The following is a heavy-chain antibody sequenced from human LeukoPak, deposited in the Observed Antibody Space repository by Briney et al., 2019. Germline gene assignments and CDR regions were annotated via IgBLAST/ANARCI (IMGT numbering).Heavy chain of an antibody. D-gene: IGHD3-9*01. CDR2: VWSDGTNK. V-gene: IGHV3-33*06. CDR1: GFSFGTSG. CDR3: AKDLNYDILTGPLDY. Sequence: PGRSLRLSCAASGFSFGTSGMHWVRQAPGKGLEWVAVVWSDGTNKHYADSVRGRFTISRDNSRNTLYLQMNSLRPEDTAVYYCAKDLNYDILTGPLDYWGQGTLVTVSS. J-gene: IGHJ4*02.